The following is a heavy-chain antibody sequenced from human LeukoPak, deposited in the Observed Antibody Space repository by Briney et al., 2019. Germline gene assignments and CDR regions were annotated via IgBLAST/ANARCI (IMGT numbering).Heavy chain of an antibody. J-gene: IGHJ4*02. D-gene: IGHD6-13*01. CDR1: GGSISSGGYS. CDR3: ARERVSSSLPLSLDY. Sequence: RSETLSLTCAVSGGSISSGGYSWSWIRQPPGKGLEWIGYIYHRGSTYYNPSLKSRVTISVDRSKNQFSLKLSSVTAADTAVYYCARERVSSSLPLSLDYWGQGTLVTVSS. V-gene: IGHV4-30-2*01. CDR2: IYHRGST.